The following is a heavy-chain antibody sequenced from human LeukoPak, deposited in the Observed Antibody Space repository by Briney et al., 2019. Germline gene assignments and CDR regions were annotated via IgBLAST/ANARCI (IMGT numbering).Heavy chain of an antibody. CDR1: GFTFSGYN. D-gene: IGHD1-26*01. CDR3: ARERSGPAVRAHNWFDP. Sequence: GGSLRLSCVASGFTFSGYNMDWVRQAPGKGLEWVSSISSSSRSIYYADSLKGRFTIARDNAKNSPYLQMNSLRVEDTAEYYCARERSGPAVRAHNWFDPWGQGTLVIVSS. V-gene: IGHV3-21*01. CDR2: ISSSSRSI. J-gene: IGHJ5*02.